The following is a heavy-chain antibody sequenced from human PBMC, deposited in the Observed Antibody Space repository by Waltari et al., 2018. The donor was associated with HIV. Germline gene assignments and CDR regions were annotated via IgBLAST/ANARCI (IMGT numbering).Heavy chain of an antibody. CDR1: GGTFNSFA. CDR3: ARDVDNNGVDV. D-gene: IGHD5-12*01. Sequence: QVHLVQSGAEVTKPGSSVRVSCKASGGTFNSFAISWVRQAPGQGLEWMGGIIPSYGAAEYTQKFQGRVTFTAEESTSTAYMELSSVRFEDTAVYYCARDVDNNGVDVWGQGTTVTVSS. J-gene: IGHJ6*02. V-gene: IGHV1-69*12. CDR2: IIPSYGAA.